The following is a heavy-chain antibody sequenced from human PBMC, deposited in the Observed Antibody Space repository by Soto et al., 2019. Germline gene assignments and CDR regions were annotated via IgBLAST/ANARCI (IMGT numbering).Heavy chain of an antibody. V-gene: IGHV2-5*02. CDR3: AHSLGSGYSP. CDR2: IYWDDDK. CDR1: GFSLSTSGVG. D-gene: IGHD3-22*01. Sequence: QITLKESGPTLVKPTQTLTLTCTFSGFSLSTSGVGVGWIRQPPGKALEWLALIYWDDDKRYSPSLKSRLTIPKDATNNQVVLTITNMDPVDTATSYAAHSLGSGYSPWGQGTLVTVSS. J-gene: IGHJ5*02.